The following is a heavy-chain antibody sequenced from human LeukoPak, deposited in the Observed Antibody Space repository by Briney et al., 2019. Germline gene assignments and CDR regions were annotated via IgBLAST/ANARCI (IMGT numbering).Heavy chain of an antibody. V-gene: IGHV3-73*01. D-gene: IGHD6-19*01. CDR2: IRSKANSYAT. CDR1: GFTFSGSA. Sequence: GGSLRLSCAASGFTFSGSAIHWVRQASGKGLEWVGRIRSKANSYATAYAASVKGRFTIFRDDSKNTAYLQMNSLKTEDTAVYYCTRDLARTRAFGYSSGKTPGYWGQGTLVTVSS. J-gene: IGHJ4*02. CDR3: TRDLARTRAFGYSSGKTPGY.